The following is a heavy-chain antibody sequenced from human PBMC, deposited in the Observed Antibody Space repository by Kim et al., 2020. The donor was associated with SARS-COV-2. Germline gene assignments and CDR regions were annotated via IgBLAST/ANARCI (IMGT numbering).Heavy chain of an antibody. V-gene: IGHV3-7*03. D-gene: IGHD5-18*01. Sequence: SVASVKGRYTSSRANAKNSLYLQMNSRRAEDTAVYYCARSGLGYSYGDDYWGQGTLVTVSS. J-gene: IGHJ4*02. CDR3: ARSGLGYSYGDDY.